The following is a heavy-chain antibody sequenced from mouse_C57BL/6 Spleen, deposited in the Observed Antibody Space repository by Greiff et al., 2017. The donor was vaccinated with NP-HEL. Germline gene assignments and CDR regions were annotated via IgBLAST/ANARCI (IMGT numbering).Heavy chain of an antibody. CDR3: ARSMVTTYYFDY. CDR2: IRNKANGYTT. J-gene: IGHJ2*01. V-gene: IGHV7-3*01. Sequence: EVQGVESGGGLVQPGGSLSLSCAASGFTFTDYYMSWVRQPPGKALEWLGFIRNKANGYTTEYSASVKGRFTISRDNSQSILYLQMNALRAEDSATYYCARSMVTTYYFDYWGQGTTLTVSS. D-gene: IGHD2-3*01. CDR1: GFTFTDYY.